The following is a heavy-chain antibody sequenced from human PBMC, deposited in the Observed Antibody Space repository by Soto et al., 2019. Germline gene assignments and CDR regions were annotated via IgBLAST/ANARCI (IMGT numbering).Heavy chain of an antibody. J-gene: IGHJ4*02. V-gene: IGHV3-23*01. CDR1: GFTFSSSA. D-gene: IGHD3-10*01. CDR3: ARDLGLLRGIIIFDY. Sequence: GSLRLSCAASGFTFSSSAMNWVRPAPGKGLEWVSVISGSDGRTYYADSVKGRFTISRDNSKNTLYLDINSLRAEDTAVYYCARDLGLLRGIIIFDYWGQGTPVTVSS. CDR2: ISGSDGRT.